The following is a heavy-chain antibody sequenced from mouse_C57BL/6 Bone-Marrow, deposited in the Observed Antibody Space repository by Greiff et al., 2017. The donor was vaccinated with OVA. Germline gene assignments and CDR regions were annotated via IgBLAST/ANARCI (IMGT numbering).Heavy chain of an antibody. Sequence: VQLQQSGAELVRPGASVKLSCKASGYTFTDYYINWVKQRPGQGLEWIARIYPGSGNTYYNEKFKGKATLTAEKSSSTAYMQLSSLTSEDSAVYFCARWERRMIVDYWGQGTSVTVSS. D-gene: IGHD2-3*01. CDR3: ARWERRMIVDY. CDR1: GYTFTDYY. J-gene: IGHJ4*01. V-gene: IGHV1-76*01. CDR2: IYPGSGNT.